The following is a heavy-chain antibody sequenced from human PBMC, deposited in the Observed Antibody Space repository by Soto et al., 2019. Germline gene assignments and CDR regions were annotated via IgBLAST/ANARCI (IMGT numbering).Heavy chain of an antibody. D-gene: IGHD2-21*01. Sequence: QLQLQESGPGLVKPSETLSLTCTVSGGSISSNNYFWAWIRQPPGKGLEWIGSVYYSGNTYYTPSLKSRVTISVDTSKNQFSLKLSSVTAADTAVFYCARHGVPYCGGDCYRNAFDIWGQGTMVTVSS. J-gene: IGHJ3*02. V-gene: IGHV4-39*01. CDR3: ARHGVPYCGGDCYRNAFDI. CDR1: GGSISSNNYF. CDR2: VYYSGNT.